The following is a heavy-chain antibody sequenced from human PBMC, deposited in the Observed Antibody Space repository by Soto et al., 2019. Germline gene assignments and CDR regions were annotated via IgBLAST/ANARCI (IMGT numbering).Heavy chain of an antibody. Sequence: PWGSLRLSSAASGVTFSIYSMNWVRQAPGKGLEWASSISSSSTYIYYVDSVKGRFTISRDNAKNSLYLQMNSLRVEDTAVYYCARGGDTSGSWPRYWGQGTLVTVSS. D-gene: IGHD6-19*01. CDR3: ARGGDTSGSWPRY. CDR2: ISSSSTYI. V-gene: IGHV3-21*01. CDR1: GVTFSIYS. J-gene: IGHJ4*02.